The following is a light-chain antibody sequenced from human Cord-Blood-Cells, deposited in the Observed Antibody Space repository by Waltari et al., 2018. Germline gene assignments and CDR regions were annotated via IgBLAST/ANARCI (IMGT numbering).Light chain of an antibody. V-gene: IGLV7-43*01. CDR1: TGPVTIGSF. CDR3: LLYYGGAQLV. Sequence: QTVVAQEPSLTVSPGGTVPPPCSCTTGPVTIGSFPTWFQQKPGQAPRALIYSTSNKHSWTPARFSGSLLGGKAALTLSGVQPEDEAEYYCLLYYGGAQLVFGGGTKLTVL. J-gene: IGLJ3*02. CDR2: STS.